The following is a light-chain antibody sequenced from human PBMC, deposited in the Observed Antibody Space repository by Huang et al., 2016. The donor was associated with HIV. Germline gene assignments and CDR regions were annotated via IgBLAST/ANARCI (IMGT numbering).Light chain of an antibody. V-gene: IGKV3-20*01. CDR1: QSISSTF. Sequence: EIVLTQSPGTLSLSPGERATLSCRASQSISSTFLAWYQQKPGQAPRLLSYGASSRATGRPDRFGGSGSGTDFTLTISRLEPEDFAVYYCQQYGSSPPYTFGQGTKLEIK. J-gene: IGKJ2*01. CDR3: QQYGSSPPYT. CDR2: GAS.